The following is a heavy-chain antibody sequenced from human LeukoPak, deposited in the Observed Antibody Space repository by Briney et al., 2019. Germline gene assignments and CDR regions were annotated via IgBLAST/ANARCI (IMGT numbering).Heavy chain of an antibody. CDR1: GDSISTYH. CDR2: MQSTGNS. D-gene: IGHD5-18*01. J-gene: IGHJ4*02. V-gene: IGHV4-59*01. CDR3: ARDKRHSYGRYFEP. Sequence: PSETLSLTCSVSGDSISTYHWNWIRKPPGKGLEWIGYMQSTGNSNYNPSLKNRVNIFVDMSKNQFVLNLRSVTAADTAVYYCARDKRHSYGRYFEPWGQGMLVTVSS.